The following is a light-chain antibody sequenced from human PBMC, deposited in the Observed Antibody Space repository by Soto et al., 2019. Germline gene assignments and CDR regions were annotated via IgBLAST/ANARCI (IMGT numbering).Light chain of an antibody. Sequence: EIVLTQSPGTLSLSPGERATLSCRASQSVSSSYLAWYQQKPGQAPRLLIYCASSMATGSPDRVSGSGSGTDFTLTISRLEPDDFAVYYCQKYGSWWTGGQGLKVEFK. CDR2: CAS. J-gene: IGKJ1*01. CDR1: QSVSSSY. V-gene: IGKV3-20*01. CDR3: QKYGSWWT.